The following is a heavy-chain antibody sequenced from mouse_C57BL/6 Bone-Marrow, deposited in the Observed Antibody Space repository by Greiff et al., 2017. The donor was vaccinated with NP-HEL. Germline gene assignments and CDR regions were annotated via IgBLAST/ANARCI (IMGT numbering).Heavy chain of an antibody. V-gene: IGHV1-50*01. CDR1: GYTFTSYW. CDR2: IDPSDSYT. J-gene: IGHJ2*01. Sequence: QVQLQQPGAELVKPGASVKLSCKASGYTFTSYWMQWVKQRPGQGLEWIGEIDPSDSYTNYNQKFKGKATLTVDTSSSTAYMQLSSLTSEDSAVYYCARRGYGNSDYWGQGTTLTVSS. D-gene: IGHD2-10*02. CDR3: ARRGYGNSDY.